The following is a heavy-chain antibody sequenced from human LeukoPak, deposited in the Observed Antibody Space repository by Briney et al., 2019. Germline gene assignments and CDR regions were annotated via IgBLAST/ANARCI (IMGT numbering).Heavy chain of an antibody. Sequence: PSETLSLTCAVSGYPISSGYYWGWIRQPPGKGLEWIGSIYHSGSTYYNPSLKSRVTISVDTSKNQFSLKLSSVTAADTAVYYCAGALNSSGYPNFDYWGQGTLVTVSS. J-gene: IGHJ4*02. CDR1: GYPISSGYY. D-gene: IGHD3-22*01. V-gene: IGHV4-38-2*01. CDR2: IYHSGST. CDR3: AGALNSSGYPNFDY.